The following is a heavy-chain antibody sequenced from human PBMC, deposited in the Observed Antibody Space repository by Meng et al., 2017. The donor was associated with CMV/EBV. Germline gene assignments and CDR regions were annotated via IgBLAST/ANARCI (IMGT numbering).Heavy chain of an antibody. CDR2: LYSGGSST. D-gene: IGHD6-19*01. Sequence: GESLKISCAASGFTFCSYAMSWVRQAPGKGLEWVSVLYSGGSSTNYADSVKGRFTISRDKSKNTLYLQMNSLRAEDTAVYYCAKALAGTGPFQHWGQGTLVTVSS. J-gene: IGHJ1*01. V-gene: IGHV3-23*03. CDR3: AKALAGTGPFQH. CDR1: GFTFCSYA.